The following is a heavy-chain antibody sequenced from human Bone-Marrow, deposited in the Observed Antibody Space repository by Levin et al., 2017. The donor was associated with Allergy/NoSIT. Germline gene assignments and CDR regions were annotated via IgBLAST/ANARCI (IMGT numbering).Heavy chain of an antibody. CDR1: GYTFTSYG. CDR2: ISAYNGNT. CDR3: ARASVVEGDLNWFDP. J-gene: IGHJ5*02. D-gene: IGHD4-23*01. V-gene: IGHV1-18*01. Sequence: ASVKVSCKASGYTFTSYGISWVRQAPGQGLEWMGWISAYNGNTNYAQKLQGRVTMTTDTSTSTAYMELRSLRSDDTAVYYCARASVVEGDLNWFDPWGQGTLVTVSS.